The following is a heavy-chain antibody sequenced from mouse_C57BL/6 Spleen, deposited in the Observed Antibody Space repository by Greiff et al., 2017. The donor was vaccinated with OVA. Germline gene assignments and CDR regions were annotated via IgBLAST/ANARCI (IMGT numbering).Heavy chain of an antibody. Sequence: EVQRVESGAELVRPGASVKLSCTASGFNIKDDYMHWVKQRPEQGLEWIGWIDPENGDTEYASKFQGKATITADTSSNTAYLQLSSLTSEDTAVYYCTTGYYGTEGFAYWGQGTLVTVSA. CDR2: IDPENGDT. CDR3: TTGYYGTEGFAY. J-gene: IGHJ3*01. V-gene: IGHV14-4*01. D-gene: IGHD1-1*01. CDR1: GFNIKDDY.